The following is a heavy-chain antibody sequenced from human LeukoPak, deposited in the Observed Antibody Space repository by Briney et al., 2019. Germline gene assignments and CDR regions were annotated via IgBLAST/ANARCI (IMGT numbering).Heavy chain of an antibody. J-gene: IGHJ4*02. CDR2: IYHSGIT. D-gene: IGHD1-26*01. V-gene: IGHV4-30-2*01. Sequence: SETLSLTCAVSGGSISSGGYSWSWIRQPPGKGLEWIGYIYHSGITYYNPSLKSRVTISVDRSKNQFSLKLSSVTAADTAVYYCARIVGATGYYFDYWGQGTLVTVSS. CDR3: ARIVGATGYYFDY. CDR1: GGSISSGGYS.